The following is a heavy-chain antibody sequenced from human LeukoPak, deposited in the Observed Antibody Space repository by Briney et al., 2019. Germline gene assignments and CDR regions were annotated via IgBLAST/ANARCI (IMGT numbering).Heavy chain of an antibody. CDR1: GGSFSGYY. CDR3: ARVVGRDGYNP. V-gene: IGHV4-34*09. J-gene: IGHJ4*02. D-gene: IGHD5-12*01. CDR2: INHSGST. Sequence: NPSETLSLTCAVYGGSFSGYYWSWIRQPPGKGLEWIGEINHSGSTNYNPSLKSRVTISVDTSKNQFSLKLSSVTAADTAVYYCARVVGRDGYNPWGQGTLVTVSS.